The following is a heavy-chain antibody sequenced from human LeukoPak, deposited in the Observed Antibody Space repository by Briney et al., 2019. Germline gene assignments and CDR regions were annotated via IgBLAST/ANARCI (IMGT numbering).Heavy chain of an antibody. CDR3: TTFYTRLTDY. CDR1: GLMFNTYW. D-gene: IGHD2/OR15-2a*01. J-gene: IGHJ4*02. Sequence: GGSLRLSCAAAGLMFNTYWISWVRQAPGKGLEWLATINQDGSEKYYVDSVKGGFTISRDNAKNSRFLQINSLRAEDPAVYYCTTFYTRLTDYWGQGTLVTVSS. V-gene: IGHV3-7*05. CDR2: INQDGSEK.